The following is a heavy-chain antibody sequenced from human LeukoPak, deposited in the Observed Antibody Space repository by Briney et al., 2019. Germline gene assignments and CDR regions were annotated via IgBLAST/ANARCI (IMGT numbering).Heavy chain of an antibody. J-gene: IGHJ4*02. Sequence: PSETLSLTCTVSGGSISSYYWSWIRQPPGKGLEWIGHIYYSGSTNYNPSLESRVTISIDTSKNQFSLKLSSVTAADTAVYYCARTYSSGWYGNYFDFWGQGTLVTVSS. CDR3: ARTYSSGWYGNYFDF. D-gene: IGHD6-19*01. CDR2: IYYSGST. V-gene: IGHV4-59*01. CDR1: GGSISSYY.